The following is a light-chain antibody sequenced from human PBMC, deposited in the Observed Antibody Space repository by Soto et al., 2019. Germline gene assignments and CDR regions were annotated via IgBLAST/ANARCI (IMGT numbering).Light chain of an antibody. CDR2: DAS. V-gene: IGKV3-11*01. CDR3: QQRGLT. CDR1: QSVSSY. Sequence: EIVLTQSPATLSLSPGERATLSCRASQSVSSYLAWYQQKPGQAPRLLIYDASNRATGIPARFSGSGSGTDFTLTISSLEPEYFAVYFCQQRGLTFGGGTKVEIK. J-gene: IGKJ4*01.